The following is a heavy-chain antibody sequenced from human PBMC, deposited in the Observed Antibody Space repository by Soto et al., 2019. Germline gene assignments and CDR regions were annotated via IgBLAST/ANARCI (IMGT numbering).Heavy chain of an antibody. Sequence: QMQLVESGGGVVQPGRSVRLSCAASGFTFRSYGIHWVRQAPGKGLEWVALIWFDGSKKYYVDSVKGRFAVSRDNSKNTLYLQMISLRVEDTAVYYCARDRLVPYGYGMDVWGQGTTVTVSS. CDR1: GFTFRSYG. J-gene: IGHJ6*02. V-gene: IGHV3-33*01. CDR3: ARDRLVPYGYGMDV. D-gene: IGHD2-2*01. CDR2: IWFDGSKK.